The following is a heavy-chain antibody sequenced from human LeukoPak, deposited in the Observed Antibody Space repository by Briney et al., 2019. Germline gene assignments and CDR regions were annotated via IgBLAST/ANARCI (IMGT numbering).Heavy chain of an antibody. J-gene: IGHJ4*02. Sequence: PGKSLKISCKGSGYTFTSYWIGWVRQMPGKGLEWMGIVYPGDSDTRYSPSFQGQVTISADKSINTAYLQWSSLKASDTAVYYCAGPGSGSYVPYYWGQGTLVTVSS. D-gene: IGHD1-26*01. CDR1: GYTFTSYW. V-gene: IGHV5-51*01. CDR3: AGPGSGSYVPYY. CDR2: VYPGDSDT.